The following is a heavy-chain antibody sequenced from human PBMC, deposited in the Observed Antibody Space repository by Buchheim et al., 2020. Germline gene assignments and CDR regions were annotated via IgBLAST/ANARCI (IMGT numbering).Heavy chain of an antibody. CDR1: GFSLSTSGVG. D-gene: IGHD3-3*01. Sequence: QITLKESGPTLVKPTQTLTLTCTFSGFSLSTSGVGVGWIRQPPGKALEWRALIYWDDDKRYSPSLKSRLTITKDTSKNQVVLTMTNMDPVDTATYYCAHSRGEGYDFWSGYSWFDPWGQGTL. CDR2: IYWDDDK. J-gene: IGHJ5*02. V-gene: IGHV2-5*02. CDR3: AHSRGEGYDFWSGYSWFDP.